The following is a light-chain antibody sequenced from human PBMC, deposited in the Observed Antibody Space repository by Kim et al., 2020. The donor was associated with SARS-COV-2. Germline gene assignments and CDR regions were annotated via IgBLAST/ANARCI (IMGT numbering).Light chain of an antibody. V-gene: IGLV10-54*01. CDR2: RNN. CDR1: SDNVGYQG. CDR3: SAWDRTVNAWV. J-gene: IGLJ3*02. Sequence: HTATVTCIGSSDNVGYQGAAWLQQHQGHPPKLLSYRNNNRPSGISERLSASRSGNTASLTISGLQPEDEADYYCSAWDRTVNAWVFGGGTKLTVL.